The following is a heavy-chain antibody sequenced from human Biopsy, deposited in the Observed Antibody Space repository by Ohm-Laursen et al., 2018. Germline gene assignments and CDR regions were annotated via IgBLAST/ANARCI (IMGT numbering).Heavy chain of an antibody. D-gene: IGHD3-22*01. CDR1: GGSISSSSYF. Sequence: PGTLSLTCTVSGGSISSSSYFWGWIRQTPGKGLEWIGSMSYGESARYLPSLKSRVTISVDTSKNQFSLKVRSVTAADTAVYYCVRGVDYYDPYHYYALDVWGQGTTVTVSS. CDR3: VRGVDYYDPYHYYALDV. CDR2: MSYGESA. J-gene: IGHJ6*02. V-gene: IGHV4-39*07.